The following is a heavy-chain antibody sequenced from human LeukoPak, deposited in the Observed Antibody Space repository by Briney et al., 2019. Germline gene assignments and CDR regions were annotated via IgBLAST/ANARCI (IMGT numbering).Heavy chain of an antibody. V-gene: IGHV3-64*02. J-gene: IGHJ4*02. CDR1: GFPFSSYA. D-gene: IGHD5-24*01. CDR3: VRRDGYNFDY. Sequence: SGGSLRLSCAASGFPFSSYAMHWVRQAPGKGLEYVSAVCSNAACAYYADSVRGRFTISRDNSKNTVYLQMGNLRVEDTAVYYCVRRDGYNFDYWGQGTLVTVSS. CDR2: VCSNAACA.